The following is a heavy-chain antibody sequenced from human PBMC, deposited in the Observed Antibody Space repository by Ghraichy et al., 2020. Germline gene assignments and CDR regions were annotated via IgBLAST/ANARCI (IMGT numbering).Heavy chain of an antibody. CDR3: ARDPESSSGYYYYFDY. Sequence: ASVKVSCKASGYTFTSYAMHWVRQAPGQRLEWMGWINAGNGNTKYSQKFQGRVTITRDTSASTAYMELSSLRSEDTAVYYCARDPESSSGYYYYFDYWGQGTLVTVSS. D-gene: IGHD3-22*01. CDR1: GYTFTSYA. V-gene: IGHV1-3*01. J-gene: IGHJ4*02. CDR2: INAGNGNT.